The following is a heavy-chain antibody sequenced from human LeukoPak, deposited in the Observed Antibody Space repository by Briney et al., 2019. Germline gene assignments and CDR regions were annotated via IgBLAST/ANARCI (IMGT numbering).Heavy chain of an antibody. CDR3: AKSSAYGDYNPYYYYYYMDV. J-gene: IGHJ6*03. CDR1: GFTFSSYS. CDR2: ISSSSSTI. Sequence: GGSLRLSCAASGFTFSSYSMNWVRQAPGKGLEWVSYISSSSSTIYYADSVKGRFTISRDNAKNSLYLQMNSLRAEDTAVYYCAKSSAYGDYNPYYYYYYMDVWGKGTTVTVSS. D-gene: IGHD4-17*01. V-gene: IGHV3-48*01.